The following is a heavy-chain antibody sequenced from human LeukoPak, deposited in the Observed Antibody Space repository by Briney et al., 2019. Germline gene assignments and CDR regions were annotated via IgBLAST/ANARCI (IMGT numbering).Heavy chain of an antibody. CDR2: ISAYNGNT. CDR1: GYTFTSYG. D-gene: IGHD2-2*01. V-gene: IGHV1-18*01. J-gene: IGHJ5*02. CDR3: ARAPLGVVVPAAAFDP. Sequence: GASVKVSCKASGYTFTSYGISWVRQAPGQGLEWMGWISAYNGNTNYAQKLQGRVTMTTDTSTSTAYMELRSLRSGDTAVYYCARAPLGVVVPAAAFDPWGQGTLVTVSS.